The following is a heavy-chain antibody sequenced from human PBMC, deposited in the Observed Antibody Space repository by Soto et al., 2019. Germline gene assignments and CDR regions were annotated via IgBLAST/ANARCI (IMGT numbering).Heavy chain of an antibody. Sequence: EVQLLESGGGLVQPGGSLRLSCTSSTFTFTTYAMSWVRQAPGQGLEWVSAISGSGDRTFYAASLKGRFTISRDNSKNTLYLQMNSLRVEDTVIYSCAKGFSGSRPYNWFDPWGQGTLVTVS. CDR1: TFTFTTYA. CDR3: AKGFSGSRPYNWFDP. CDR2: ISGSGDRT. J-gene: IGHJ5*02. V-gene: IGHV3-23*01. D-gene: IGHD2-15*01.